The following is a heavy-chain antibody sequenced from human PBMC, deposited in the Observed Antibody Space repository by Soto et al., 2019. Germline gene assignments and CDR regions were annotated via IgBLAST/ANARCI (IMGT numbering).Heavy chain of an antibody. V-gene: IGHV6-1*01. CDR1: GDSVSSNSAA. Sequence: SQTLSLTCAISGDSVSSNSAAWNWIRQSPSRGLEWLGRTYYRSKWYNDYAVSVKSRITINPDTSKNQFSLQLNSVTPEDTAVYYCARSPRYCSSTSCYTEYYYYGMDVWGQGTTVTV. CDR2: TYYRSKWYN. J-gene: IGHJ6*02. D-gene: IGHD2-2*02. CDR3: ARSPRYCSSTSCYTEYYYYGMDV.